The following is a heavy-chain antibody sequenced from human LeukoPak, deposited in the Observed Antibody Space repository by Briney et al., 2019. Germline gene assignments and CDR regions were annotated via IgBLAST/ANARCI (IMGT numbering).Heavy chain of an antibody. CDR3: ARHRAYSSSSPFDY. V-gene: IGHV4-59*08. J-gene: IGHJ4*02. Sequence: TSETLSLTCSVSGVSISRLYWSWIRQPPGKGLEWIGYIYYTGSINYNPSLKSRVTMFVDMSKNQFSLRLCSVTAADTAVYYCARHRAYSSSSPFDYWGQGTLVTVSS. D-gene: IGHD6-6*01. CDR2: IYYTGSI. CDR1: GVSISRLY.